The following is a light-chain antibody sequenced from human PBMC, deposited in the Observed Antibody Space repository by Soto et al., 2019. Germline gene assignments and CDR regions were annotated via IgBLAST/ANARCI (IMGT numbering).Light chain of an antibody. Sequence: DIQMTQSPSNLSASVGDRVTITCRASQSISSWLAWYQQKPGKAPTLMIYDASSFESGVPSRFIGSGSGTEFALSICGRQPADCATDYWQQYKSYSPSWTFGQVTKVE. CDR1: QSISSW. CDR2: DAS. V-gene: IGKV1-5*01. J-gene: IGKJ1*01. CDR3: QQYKSYSPSWT.